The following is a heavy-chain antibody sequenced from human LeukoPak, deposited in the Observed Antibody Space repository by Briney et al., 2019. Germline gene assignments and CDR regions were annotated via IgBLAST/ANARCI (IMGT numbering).Heavy chain of an antibody. CDR1: GFTFSNAW. D-gene: IGHD1-7*01. CDR2: IKSKTDGGTT. Sequence: GGSLRLSCAAYGFTFSNAWMSWVRQAPGKGLEWVGRIKSKTDGGTTEHAAPVKGRFTISRDDSKNMLYLQMNSLKTEDTAVYYCATVRFDWNYVWFDPWGQGTLVTVSS. J-gene: IGHJ5*02. CDR3: ATVRFDWNYVWFDP. V-gene: IGHV3-15*01.